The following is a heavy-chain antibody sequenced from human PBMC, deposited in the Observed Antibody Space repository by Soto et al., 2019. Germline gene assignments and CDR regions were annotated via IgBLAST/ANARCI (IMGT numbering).Heavy chain of an antibody. J-gene: IGHJ4*02. CDR1: GFTFSSYG. CDR3: ARDTVVAVAGTLDY. D-gene: IGHD6-19*01. Sequence: QVQLVESGGGVVQPGRSLRLSCAASGFTFSSYGMHWVRQAPGKGLEWVAVIWYDGSNKYYADSVKGRFTISRDNSNNTLYLQMNSLRAEDTAVYYCARDTVVAVAGTLDYWGQGTLVTVSS. CDR2: IWYDGSNK. V-gene: IGHV3-33*01.